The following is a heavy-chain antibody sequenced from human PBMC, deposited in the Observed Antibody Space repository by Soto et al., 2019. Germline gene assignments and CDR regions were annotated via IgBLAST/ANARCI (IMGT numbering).Heavy chain of an antibody. J-gene: IGHJ5*02. CDR3: ARIPVDTYMINWFDP. D-gene: IGHD5-18*01. CDR2: IYYSGST. Sequence: SEALSLTCTVSGGSVSSGDYYWSWIRQPPGKGLEWIGYIYYSGSTNYNPSLKSRVSISLDTSKNQFSLRLTSVTAADTAVYYCARIPVDTYMINWFDPWGQGTLVTVSS. V-gene: IGHV4-61*08. CDR1: GGSVSSGDYY.